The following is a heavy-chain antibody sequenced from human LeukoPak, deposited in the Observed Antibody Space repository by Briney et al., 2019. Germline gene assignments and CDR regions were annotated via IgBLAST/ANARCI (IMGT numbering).Heavy chain of an antibody. CDR1: GGSISSYY. J-gene: IGHJ4*02. CDR3: ARGSNYFDY. V-gene: IGHV4-59*01. D-gene: IGHD6-6*01. CDR2: IYYNGGT. Sequence: SETLTLTCTVSGGSISSYYWSWIRQPPGKGLEWIGYIYYNGGTNYNSSLKSRVTISLDTPKNQFSLKLTSVIAADTALYYCARGSNYFDYWGQGTLVTVSS.